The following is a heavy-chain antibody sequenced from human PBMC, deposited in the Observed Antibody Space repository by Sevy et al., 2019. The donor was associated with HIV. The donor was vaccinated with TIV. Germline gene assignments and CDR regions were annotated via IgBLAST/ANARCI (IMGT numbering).Heavy chain of an antibody. Sequence: GGSLRLSCAASGFTFSDYYMSWIRQAPGKGLEWVSYISSSSSYTNYADSVKGRFTISRDNAKNSLYLQMNSLRAEDTAVYYCARVCHTADRNYYYYMDVWCKGTTVTVSS. CDR3: ARVCHTADRNYYYYMDV. D-gene: IGHD5-18*01. CDR2: ISSSSSYT. V-gene: IGHV3-11*06. J-gene: IGHJ6*03. CDR1: GFTFSDYY.